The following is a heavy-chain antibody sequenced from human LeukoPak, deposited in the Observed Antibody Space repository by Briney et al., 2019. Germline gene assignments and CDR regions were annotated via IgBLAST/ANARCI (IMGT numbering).Heavy chain of an antibody. V-gene: IGHV4-59*12. CDR1: GGSISSYY. CDR3: ARDPGLGVAITIAAASGFFY. Sequence: SETLSLTCTVSGGSISSYYWSWIRQPPGKGLEWIGYIYYRGSTNYNPSLKSRVTISVDTSKNQFSLKLSSVTAADTAVYYCARDPGLGVAITIAAASGFFYWGQGTLVTVSS. CDR2: IYYRGST. J-gene: IGHJ4*02. D-gene: IGHD6-13*01.